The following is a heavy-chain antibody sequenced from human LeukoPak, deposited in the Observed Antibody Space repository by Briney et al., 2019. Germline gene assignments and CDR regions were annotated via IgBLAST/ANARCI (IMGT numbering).Heavy chain of an antibody. J-gene: IGHJ5*02. CDR1: GRSISSYY. CDR3: ARVEVTMIGGWFDP. V-gene: IGHV4-59*01. D-gene: IGHD3-22*01. CDR2: IYYSGST. Sequence: PSETLSLTCTVSGRSISSYYWSWIQQPPGKGLDRIGYIYYSGSTNYNPSLKSRVTISVDTSKNQFSLKLSSVTAADTAVYYCARVEVTMIGGWFDPWGQGTLVTVSS.